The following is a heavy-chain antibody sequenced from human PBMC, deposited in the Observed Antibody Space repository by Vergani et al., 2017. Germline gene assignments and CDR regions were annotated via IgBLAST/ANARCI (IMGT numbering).Heavy chain of an antibody. V-gene: IGHV3-74*03. D-gene: IGHD5-24*01. J-gene: IGHJ4*02. Sequence: DVHLAESGGGFFQPGGSLRLSCSASGFSLNSYWMHWVRQVPGKGLLWVSRIKSDGSITAYADSVKGRFTISKDISKNTLYLQMNSLRGDDTAVYYCARETRDTPSSLDYWGQGTLVTVSS. CDR1: GFSLNSYW. CDR2: IKSDGSIT. CDR3: ARETRDTPSSLDY.